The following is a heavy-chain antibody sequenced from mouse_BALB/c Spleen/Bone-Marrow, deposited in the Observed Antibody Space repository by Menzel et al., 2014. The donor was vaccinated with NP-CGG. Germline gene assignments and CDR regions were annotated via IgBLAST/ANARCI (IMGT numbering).Heavy chain of an antibody. V-gene: IGHV1S56*01. CDR1: GYTFTSYY. J-gene: IGHJ4*01. CDR3: ARGGGMDY. Sequence: QVHVKQSGPELVKPGASVKMSRKASGYTFTSYYIHWVKQRPGQGLEWIGWIYPGDGSTKYNEKFKGKTTLTADKSSSTAYMLLSSLTSEDSAIYFCARGGGMDYWGQGTSVTVSS. CDR2: IYPGDGST.